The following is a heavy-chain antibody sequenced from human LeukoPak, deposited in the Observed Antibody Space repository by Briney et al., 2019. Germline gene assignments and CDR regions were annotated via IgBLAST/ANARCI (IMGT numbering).Heavy chain of an antibody. J-gene: IGHJ6*03. CDR3: ARVPSSRDGYNYFYYYYYYIDV. V-gene: IGHV3-48*03. Sequence: PGGSLRLSCAASGFIFSSYEMNWVRQAPGKGLEWVSYISGSGSTIYHADSVKGRFTISRDNAKNSLYLQMNGLRAEDTAVYYCARVPSSRDGYNYFYYYYYYIDVWGKGTTVTVSS. D-gene: IGHD5-24*01. CDR1: GFIFSSYE. CDR2: ISGSGSTI.